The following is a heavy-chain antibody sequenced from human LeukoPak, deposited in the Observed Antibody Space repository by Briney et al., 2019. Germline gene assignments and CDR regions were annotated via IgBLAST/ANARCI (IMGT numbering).Heavy chain of an antibody. V-gene: IGHV3-7*03. CDR1: GFTFSSYS. CDR3: ARDVNFWSGYDAFDI. Sequence: RTGGSLRLSCAASGFTFSSYSMNWVRQAPGKGLEWVANIKQDGSEKYYVDSVKGRFTISRDNAKNSLYLQMNSLRAEDTAVYYCARDVNFWSGYDAFDIWGQGTMVTVSS. J-gene: IGHJ3*02. CDR2: IKQDGSEK. D-gene: IGHD3-3*01.